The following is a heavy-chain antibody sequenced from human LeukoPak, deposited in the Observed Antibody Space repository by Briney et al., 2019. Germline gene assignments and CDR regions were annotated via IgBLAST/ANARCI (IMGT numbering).Heavy chain of an antibody. Sequence: GASVTVSFKASVYTFTCYYMHWVRPAPGQGLEWMGWINPNSGGTNYAQKFQGGVTMTRDTSISTAYMELSRLRSDDTAVYYCGYDSSGYHYFDYWGQGTLVTVSS. J-gene: IGHJ4*02. V-gene: IGHV1-2*02. CDR1: VYTFTCYY. CDR3: GYDSSGYHYFDY. CDR2: INPNSGGT. D-gene: IGHD3-22*01.